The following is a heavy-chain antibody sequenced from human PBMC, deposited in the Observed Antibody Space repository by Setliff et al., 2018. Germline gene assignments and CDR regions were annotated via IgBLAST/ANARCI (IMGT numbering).Heavy chain of an antibody. J-gene: IGHJ4*02. V-gene: IGHV5-51*01. CDR2: IYPSDSDI. Sequence: GESLKISCKGSGYRFTTYWIGWVRQMPGKGLEWMGIIYPSDSDIRHSPSFQGQVTISADKSISTAYLQWSSLKASDTAVYYCARDRPEVVIDAARALFDYWGQGALVTVSS. CDR3: ARDRPEVVIDAARALFDY. CDR1: GYRFTTYW. D-gene: IGHD2-15*01.